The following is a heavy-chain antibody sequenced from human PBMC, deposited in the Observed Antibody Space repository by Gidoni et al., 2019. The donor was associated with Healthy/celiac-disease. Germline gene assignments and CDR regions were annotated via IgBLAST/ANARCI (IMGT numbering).Heavy chain of an antibody. V-gene: IGHV3-11*01. D-gene: IGHD2-21*01. J-gene: IGHJ4*02. CDR3: ARGEVMATIVDY. CDR2: ISSSGSTI. CDR1: GFTFSVYY. Sequence: QVQLVESGGGLVKHGGSLSLSCAASGFTFSVYYMSWIRQAPGKGLAWVSYISSSGSTIYYADSVKGRFTISRDNAKNSLYLQMNSLRAEDTAVYYCARGEVMATIVDYWGQGTLVTVSS.